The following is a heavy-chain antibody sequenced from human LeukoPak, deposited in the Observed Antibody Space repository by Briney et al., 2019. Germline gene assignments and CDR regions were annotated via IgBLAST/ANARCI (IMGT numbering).Heavy chain of an antibody. CDR2: IIPIFGTA. Sequence: SVKVSCKASGGTLSSYAISWVRQAPGQGLEWMGGIIPIFGTANYAQKFQGRVTITTDESTSTAYMELSSLRSEDTAVYYCAKSPRQGDSSGYYFLTVFDYWGQGTLVTVSS. CDR3: AKSPRQGDSSGYYFLTVFDY. D-gene: IGHD3-22*01. CDR1: GGTLSSYA. J-gene: IGHJ4*02. V-gene: IGHV1-69*05.